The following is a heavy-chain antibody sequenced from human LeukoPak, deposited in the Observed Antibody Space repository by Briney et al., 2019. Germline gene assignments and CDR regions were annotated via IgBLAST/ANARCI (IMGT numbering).Heavy chain of an antibody. CDR3: AKVGSGGYFDY. Sequence: ASVKVTCKASGYTFTTYYTHWVRQAPGQGLEWMGTISPLGGSTTYAQKFQGRVTMARDTSTSTVYMELSSLRSEDTAIYYCAKVGSGGYFDYWGQGTLVTVSS. V-gene: IGHV1-46*01. D-gene: IGHD3-10*01. J-gene: IGHJ4*02. CDR2: ISPLGGST. CDR1: GYTFTTYY.